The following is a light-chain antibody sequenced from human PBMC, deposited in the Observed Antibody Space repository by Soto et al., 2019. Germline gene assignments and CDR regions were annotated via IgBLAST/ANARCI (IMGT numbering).Light chain of an antibody. CDR2: EVT. Sequence: QSALTQPASVSGSPGQSITISCTGSNSDIGAYDYVSWYQQHPGKPPTLLIYEVTFRPSGVPNRFSGSKSGNTATLTISGLLTEDEAEYYCGSYASATLIFGGGTKLTVL. CDR3: GSYASATLI. J-gene: IGLJ2*01. V-gene: IGLV2-14*01. CDR1: NSDIGAYDY.